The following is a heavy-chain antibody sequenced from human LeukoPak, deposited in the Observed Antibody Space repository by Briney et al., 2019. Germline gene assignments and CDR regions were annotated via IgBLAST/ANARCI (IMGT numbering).Heavy chain of an antibody. D-gene: IGHD4-11*01. CDR2: ISGSGGST. CDR1: GFTFSSYA. V-gene: IGHV3-23*01. CDR3: AKDSSTVTSYYFDY. Sequence: GGSLRLSFAASGFTFSSYAMSWVGRAPGKGLEWVSAISGSGGSTYYADSVKGRFTISRDNSKNTLYLQMNSLRAEDTAVYYCAKDSSTVTSYYFDYWGQGTLVTVSS. J-gene: IGHJ4*02.